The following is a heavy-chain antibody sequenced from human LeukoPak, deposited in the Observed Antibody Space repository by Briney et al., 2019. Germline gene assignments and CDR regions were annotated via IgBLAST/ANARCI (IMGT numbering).Heavy chain of an antibody. J-gene: IGHJ3*02. CDR3: ARESRQQLDAFDI. CDR2: IYYSGST. V-gene: IGHV4-39*07. CDR1: GGSISSYY. D-gene: IGHD6-13*01. Sequence: SETLSLTCTVSGGSISSYYWGWIRQPPGKGLEWIGSIYYSGSTYYNPSLKSRVTISVDTSKNQFSLKLSSVTAADTAVYYCARESRQQLDAFDIWGQGTMVTVSS.